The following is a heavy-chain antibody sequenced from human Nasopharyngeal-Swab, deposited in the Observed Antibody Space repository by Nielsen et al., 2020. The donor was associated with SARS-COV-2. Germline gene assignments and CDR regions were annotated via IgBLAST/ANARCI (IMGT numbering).Heavy chain of an antibody. CDR3: VKGRAGFDPSYFDY. Sequence: GESLKISCAASGFTFSSYAMHWVRQAPGKGLEWVAVISYDGSNKYYADSVKGRFTISRDNSKNTLYLQMNSLRAEDTAVYYCVKGRAGFDPSYFDYWGQGTLVTVSS. CDR1: GFTFSSYA. J-gene: IGHJ4*02. CDR2: ISYDGSNK. V-gene: IGHV3-30-3*01.